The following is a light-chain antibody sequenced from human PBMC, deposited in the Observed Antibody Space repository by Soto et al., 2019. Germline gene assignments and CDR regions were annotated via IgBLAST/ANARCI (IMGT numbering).Light chain of an antibody. CDR2: EVT. Sequence: QSALTQPHSVSGSPGQSVTISCTGISSDVGGYDYVSWYQQHPGKAPKLMIYEVTNRPSGVSNRFSGSESGNTASLTISGLQAEDEADYYCSSYTTSSTPYVFGTGTKVTVL. CDR3: SSYTTSSTPYV. V-gene: IGLV2-14*01. J-gene: IGLJ1*01. CDR1: SSDVGGYDY.